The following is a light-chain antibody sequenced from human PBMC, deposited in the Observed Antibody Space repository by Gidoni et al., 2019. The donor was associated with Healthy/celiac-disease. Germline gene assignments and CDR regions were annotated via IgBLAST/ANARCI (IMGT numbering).Light chain of an antibody. Sequence: ELVLTQSPGTLSLSPGERATLSCRASQSVSSSYLAWYQQKPGQAPRLLIYGASSRATGIPDRFSGSGSGTDFTLTISRLEPEDFAVYYCQQYGSSGFTFXPXTKVXIK. J-gene: IGKJ3*01. V-gene: IGKV3-20*01. CDR2: GAS. CDR3: QQYGSSGFT. CDR1: QSVSSSY.